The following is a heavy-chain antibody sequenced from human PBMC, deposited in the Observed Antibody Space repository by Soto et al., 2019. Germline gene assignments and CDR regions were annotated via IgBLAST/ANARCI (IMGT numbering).Heavy chain of an antibody. J-gene: IGHJ4*02. D-gene: IGHD3-9*01. CDR1: GLTYSAYG. V-gene: IGHV3-33*01. Sequence: QVQLVASGGGVVQPGRSLRLSCAASGLTYSAYGMHWVRQSPGKGLEWVAVVWFDGSHQYYGDSVKGRFTISRDNSRDTVHLQMNRLRVDDTALYYCVRADGLRSFDSWGQGTLVTVSP. CDR3: VRADGLRSFDS. CDR2: VWFDGSHQ.